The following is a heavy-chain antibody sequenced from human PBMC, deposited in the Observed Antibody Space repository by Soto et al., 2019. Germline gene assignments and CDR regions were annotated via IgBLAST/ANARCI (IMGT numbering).Heavy chain of an antibody. V-gene: IGHV1-69*13. J-gene: IGHJ5*02. Sequence: SVKVSCKASGGTFSSYAISWVRQAPGQGLEWMGGIIPIFGTANYAQKFQGRVTITADESTSTAYVELSSLRSKDTAVYYCARRGCSSTSCYSVEKGFDPWGQGTLVTVSS. CDR1: GGTFSSYA. D-gene: IGHD2-2*02. CDR2: IIPIFGTA. CDR3: ARRGCSSTSCYSVEKGFDP.